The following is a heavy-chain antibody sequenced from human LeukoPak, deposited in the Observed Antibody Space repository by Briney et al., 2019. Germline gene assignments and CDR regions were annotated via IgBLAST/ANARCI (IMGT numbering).Heavy chain of an antibody. CDR2: IKSKTDGGTT. CDR3: TTDSEVGATLFDY. CDR1: GFTFSNAW. Sequence: GGSLRLSCAASGFTFSNAWMSWVRPAPGKGLEWVGRIKSKTDGGTTDYAAPVKGRFTISRDDSKNTLYLQMNSLKTEDTAVYYCTTDSEVGATLFDYWGQGTLVTVSS. V-gene: IGHV3-15*01. J-gene: IGHJ4*02. D-gene: IGHD1-26*01.